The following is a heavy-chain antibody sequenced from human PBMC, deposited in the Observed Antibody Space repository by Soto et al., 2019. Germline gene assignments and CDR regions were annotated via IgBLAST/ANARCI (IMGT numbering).Heavy chain of an antibody. Sequence: QVQLQESGPGLVRPSETLSLTCTVSSDSISSYYWIWIRQSPGKGLEWIGYTDYSGNTNYNPSLKSRVTISGDTSKNQLSLRLSSVTAADTAVYYCARAVGDPLYYLGYWGQGTLVTVSS. CDR1: SDSISSYY. CDR3: ARAVGDPLYYLGY. J-gene: IGHJ4*02. V-gene: IGHV4-59*08. CDR2: TDYSGNT. D-gene: IGHD6-19*01.